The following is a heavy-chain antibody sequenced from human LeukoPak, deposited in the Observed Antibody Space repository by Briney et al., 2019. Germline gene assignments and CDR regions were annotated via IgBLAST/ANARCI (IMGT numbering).Heavy chain of an antibody. CDR2: IYYTGST. V-gene: IGHV4-59*12. CDR1: GGSISNYY. D-gene: IGHD2-15*01. CDR3: ARGYCSGGSCYSSVRYYYGMDV. Sequence: SETLSLTCTVSGGSISNYYWSWIRQPPGKGLEWIGYIYYTGSTNYNPSLKSRVTISVDTSKNQFSLKLSSVTAADTAVYYCARGYCSGGSCYSSVRYYYGMDVWGQGTTVTVSS. J-gene: IGHJ6*02.